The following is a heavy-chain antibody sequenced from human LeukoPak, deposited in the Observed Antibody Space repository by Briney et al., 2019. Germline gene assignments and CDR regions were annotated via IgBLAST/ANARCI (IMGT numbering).Heavy chain of an antibody. Sequence: PSETLSLTCAVYGGSFSGYYWSWIRQPPGKGLEWIGEINHSGSTNYNPSLKSRVTISVDTSKNQFSLKLSSVTAADTAVYYCAREREARGYCSGGSCCQLGYYFDYWGQGTLVTVSS. V-gene: IGHV4-34*01. D-gene: IGHD2-15*01. CDR3: AREREARGYCSGGSCCQLGYYFDY. J-gene: IGHJ4*02. CDR1: GGSFSGYY. CDR2: INHSGST.